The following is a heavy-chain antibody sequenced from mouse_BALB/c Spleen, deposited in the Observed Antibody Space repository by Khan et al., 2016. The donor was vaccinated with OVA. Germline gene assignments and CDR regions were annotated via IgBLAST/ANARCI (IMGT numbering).Heavy chain of an antibody. V-gene: IGHV5-4*02. Sequence: EVELVESGGGLVKPGGSLKLSCAASGFTFSDYYMYWVRQTPEKRLEWVATISDGGSYTYYPDSVKGRFTISRDNAKNNLYLQMGGLKSEDTAMYYCARAGYGGFAYWGQGTLVTVSA. CDR1: GFTFSDYY. D-gene: IGHD1-1*02. CDR2: ISDGGSYT. CDR3: ARAGYGGFAY. J-gene: IGHJ3*01.